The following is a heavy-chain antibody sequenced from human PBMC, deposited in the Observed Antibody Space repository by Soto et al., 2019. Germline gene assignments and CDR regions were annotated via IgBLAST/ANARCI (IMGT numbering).Heavy chain of an antibody. CDR1: GYSFTSYW. V-gene: IGHV5-51*01. CDR3: ARHFNSSSPLEAFDP. D-gene: IGHD6-13*01. CDR2: IYPGDSDT. J-gene: IGHJ5*02. Sequence: GESLKISCNGSGYSFTSYWICWVRQMPGKGLEWMGIIYPGDSDTRYSPSFQGQVTISADKSISTAYLQWSSLKASDTAMYYCARHFNSSSPLEAFDPWGQGTLVTVSS.